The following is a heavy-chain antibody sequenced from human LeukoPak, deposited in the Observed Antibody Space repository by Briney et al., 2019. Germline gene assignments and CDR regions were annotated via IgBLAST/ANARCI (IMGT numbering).Heavy chain of an antibody. Sequence: GASVKVSCKASGYTFTIFDINWVRQASGQGLEWMGWMNPNTGNTGYAQKFQGRVTMTSNTSISTAYMELSSLTSEDTAVYYCARGLLSFMRSDYSKYWDNWFDPWGQGTLVSVSS. V-gene: IGHV1-8*02. D-gene: IGHD4-11*01. CDR2: MNPNTGNT. CDR3: ARGLLSFMRSDYSKYWDNWFDP. CDR1: GYTFTIFD. J-gene: IGHJ5*02.